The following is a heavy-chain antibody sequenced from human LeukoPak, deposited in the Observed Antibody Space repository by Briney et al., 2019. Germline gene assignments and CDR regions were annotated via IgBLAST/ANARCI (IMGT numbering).Heavy chain of an antibody. CDR1: GFTFSSYW. D-gene: IGHD3-22*01. V-gene: IGHV3-74*01. J-gene: IGHJ4*02. CDR2: VNNDGSST. CDR3: ARDRWLDY. Sequence: GGSLRLSCAASGFTFSSYWMYWVRQAPGKGLVWVSRVNNDGSSTTYADSVKGRFTVSRDNAENTLYLQMNSLTAEDTAVYYCARDRWLDYWGQGTLVTVSS.